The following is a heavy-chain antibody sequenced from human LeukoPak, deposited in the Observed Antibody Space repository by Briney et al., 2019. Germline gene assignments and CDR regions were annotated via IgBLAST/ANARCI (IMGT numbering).Heavy chain of an antibody. D-gene: IGHD5-24*01. CDR3: VTSKGLEMATIGHFDY. Sequence: ASVKVSCKVSGYTLTELSMHWVRQAPGKGLEWMGGFDPEDGETIYAQKFQGRVTMTEDTSTDTAYMELSSLRSEDTAVYYCVTSKGLEMATIGHFDYWGQGTLVTVSS. J-gene: IGHJ4*02. CDR2: FDPEDGET. CDR1: GYTLTELS. V-gene: IGHV1-24*01.